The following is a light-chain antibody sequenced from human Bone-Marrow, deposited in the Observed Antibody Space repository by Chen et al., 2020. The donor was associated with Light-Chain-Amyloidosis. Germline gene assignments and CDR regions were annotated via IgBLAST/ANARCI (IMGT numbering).Light chain of an antibody. V-gene: IGLV2-14*01. J-gene: IGLJ3*02. CDR2: AVS. CDR1: SGDVGTYNY. CDR3: SSYAGSNNLV. Sequence: QSALTQPASVSGSPGQSITISCTGTSGDVGTYNYVSWYQQHPGKAPKVMIYAVSNRPSGVSNRFSGSKSGNTASLTVSGLQAEDEADYYCSSYAGSNNLVFGRGTKLTVL.